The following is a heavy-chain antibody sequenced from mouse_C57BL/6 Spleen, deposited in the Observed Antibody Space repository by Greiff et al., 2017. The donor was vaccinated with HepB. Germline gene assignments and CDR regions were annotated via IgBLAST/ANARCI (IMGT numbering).Heavy chain of an antibody. Sequence: EVQLQQSGPELVKPGASVKISCKASGYTFTDYYMNWVKQSHGKSLEWIGDINPNNGGTSYNQKFKGKATLTVDKSSSTAYMELRSLTSEDSAVYYCATRGEYDGSSYDWFAYWGQGTLVTVAA. D-gene: IGHD1-1*01. CDR2: INPNNGGT. V-gene: IGHV1-26*01. CDR1: GYTFTDYY. J-gene: IGHJ3*01. CDR3: ATRGEYDGSSYDWFAY.